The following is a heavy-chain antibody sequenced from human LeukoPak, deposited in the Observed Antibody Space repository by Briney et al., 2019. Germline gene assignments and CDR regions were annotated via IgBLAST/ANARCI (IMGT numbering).Heavy chain of an antibody. CDR1: GFTVSSNY. CDR2: IYSGGIT. D-gene: IGHD1-14*01. Sequence: GGSLRLSCAASGFTVSSNYMSWVRQAPGKGLEWVSVIYSGGITYYADSVKGRFTISRDNSKNTLYLQMNSLRAEDTAVYYCARAITNYYYYYYMDVWGKGTTVTIS. V-gene: IGHV3-53*01. CDR3: ARAITNYYYYYYMDV. J-gene: IGHJ6*03.